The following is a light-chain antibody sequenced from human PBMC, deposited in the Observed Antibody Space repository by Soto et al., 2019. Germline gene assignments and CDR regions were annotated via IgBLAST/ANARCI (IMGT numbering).Light chain of an antibody. Sequence: DLVLTPSPYSLAVSLGERATINCKSSQSVLYTSNNKNYIAWYQQKSGQPPXLLIYWASTRESGVPDRFSGGGSGTDFTLTISSLQAEDVAVYYCQQYYSVPITFGQGTRLEI. CDR1: QSVLYTSNNKNY. CDR2: WAS. V-gene: IGKV4-1*01. J-gene: IGKJ5*01. CDR3: QQYYSVPIT.